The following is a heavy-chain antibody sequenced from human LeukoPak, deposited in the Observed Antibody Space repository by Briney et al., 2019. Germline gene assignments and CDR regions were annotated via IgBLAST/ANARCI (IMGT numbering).Heavy chain of an antibody. Sequence: PGRSLRLSCAASGFTFSSYAMHWVRQAPGKGLEWVAVISYDGSNKYYADSVKGRFTISRDNSKNTLYLQMNSLRAEDTAVYYCAGERPYSSSWSHAFDIWGQGTMVTVSS. CDR3: AGERPYSSSWSHAFDI. J-gene: IGHJ3*02. D-gene: IGHD6-13*01. V-gene: IGHV3-30-3*01. CDR2: ISYDGSNK. CDR1: GFTFSSYA.